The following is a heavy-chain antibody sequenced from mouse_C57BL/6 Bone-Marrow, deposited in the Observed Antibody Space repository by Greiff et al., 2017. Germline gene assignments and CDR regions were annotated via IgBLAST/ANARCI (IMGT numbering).Heavy chain of an antibody. CDR3: ARSDGYYY. CDR2: INPSTGYT. V-gene: IGHV1-7*01. D-gene: IGHD2-3*01. J-gene: IGHJ2*01. CDR1: GYTFTSYW. Sequence: VQLVESGAELAKPGASVKMSCKASGYTFTSYWMHWVKQRPGQGLEWIGYINPSTGYTEYNQKFKDKATLTADKSSSTAYMQLSSLTSEDSAVYYCARSDGYYYWGQGTTLTVSS.